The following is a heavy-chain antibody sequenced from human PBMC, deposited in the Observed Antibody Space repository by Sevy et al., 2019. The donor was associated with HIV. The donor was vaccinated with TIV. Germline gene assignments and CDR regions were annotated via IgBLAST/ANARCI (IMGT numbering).Heavy chain of an antibody. CDR3: ARDKREAYFDNNVSSDAFDI. J-gene: IGHJ3*02. CDR1: GFTFSRYS. D-gene: IGHD3-22*01. V-gene: IGHV3-21*01. Sequence: GGSLRLSCAASGFTFSRYSMNWVRQAPGKGLQWVSSISSSSNYIYYTDSLKGRFTISRDNAKNSLYLQMNSLRAEDTAVYYCARDKREAYFDNNVSSDAFDIWGQGTMVTVSS. CDR2: ISSSSNYI.